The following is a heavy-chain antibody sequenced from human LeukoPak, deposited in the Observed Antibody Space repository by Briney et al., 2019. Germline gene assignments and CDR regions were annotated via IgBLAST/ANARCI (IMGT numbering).Heavy chain of an antibody. CDR2: IYPSDGTT. Sequence: ASVKVSCKASGYTFTSYYMHWVRQAPGQGLEWMGIIYPSDGTTSYAQRFQGRVTMTRDTSTSTVYMELSSLRSEDTAVYYCARDPGYSSSWYEERFDYWGQGSLVTVSS. D-gene: IGHD6-13*01. CDR3: ARDPGYSSSWYEERFDY. J-gene: IGHJ4*02. V-gene: IGHV1-46*01. CDR1: GYTFTSYY.